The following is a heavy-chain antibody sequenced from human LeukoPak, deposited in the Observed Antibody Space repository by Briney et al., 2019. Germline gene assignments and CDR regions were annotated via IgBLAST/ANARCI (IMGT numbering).Heavy chain of an antibody. J-gene: IGHJ4*02. Sequence: GGSLILSCAASGFTFSDYYMSWFRQAPGKGLEWVSAISGSGGSTYYADSVKGRFTISRDNSKNTLYLQMNSLRAEDTAVYYCANSFYCSGGSCYDDYWGQGTLVTVSS. CDR3: ANSFYCSGGSCYDDY. V-gene: IGHV3-23*01. D-gene: IGHD2-15*01. CDR2: ISGSGGST. CDR1: GFTFSDYY.